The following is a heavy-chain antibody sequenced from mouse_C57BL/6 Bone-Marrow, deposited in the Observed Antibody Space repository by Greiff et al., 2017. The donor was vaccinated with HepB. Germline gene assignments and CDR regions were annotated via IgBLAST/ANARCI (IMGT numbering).Heavy chain of an antibody. D-gene: IGHD1-1*01. CDR1: GYTFTSYW. V-gene: IGHV1-50*01. CDR3: ERDVYYGSSLFAY. CDR2: IDPSDSYT. J-gene: IGHJ3*01. Sequence: VQLQQPGAELVKPGASVKLSCKASGYTFTSYWMQWVKQRPGQGLEWIGEIDPSDSYTNYNQKFKGKATLTVDTSSSTAYMQLSSLTSEDSAVYYCERDVYYGSSLFAYWCQGTLVTVSA.